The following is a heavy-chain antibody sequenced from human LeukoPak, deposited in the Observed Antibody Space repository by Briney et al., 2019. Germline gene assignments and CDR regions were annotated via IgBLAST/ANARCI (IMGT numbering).Heavy chain of an antibody. J-gene: IGHJ5*02. CDR2: IYTSGST. V-gene: IGHV4-61*02. CDR3: ARGSSAVAFNWFDP. D-gene: IGHD6-19*01. CDR1: GGSISSGSYY. Sequence: PSQTLSLTCTVSGGSISSGSYYWSWIRQPAGKGLEWIVRIYTSGSTNYNPSLKSRVTISVDTPKNQFSLKLSSVTAADTAVYYCARGSSAVAFNWFDPWGQGTLVTVSS.